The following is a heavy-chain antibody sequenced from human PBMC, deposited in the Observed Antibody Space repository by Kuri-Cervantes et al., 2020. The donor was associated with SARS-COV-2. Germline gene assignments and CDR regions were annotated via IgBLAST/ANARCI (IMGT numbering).Heavy chain of an antibody. Sequence: GSLSLSCGVSGYSISSGYYWGWNRQPPGRGLEWIGSSYHGGSTYYNPSLKSRVTISVDTSKNQFSLKLSSVTAADTAVYYCARDAVVPAAMSYYYGMDVWGQGTTVTVSS. CDR1: GYSISSGYY. J-gene: IGHJ6*02. V-gene: IGHV4-38-2*02. CDR3: ARDAVVPAAMSYYYGMDV. D-gene: IGHD2-2*01. CDR2: SYHGGST.